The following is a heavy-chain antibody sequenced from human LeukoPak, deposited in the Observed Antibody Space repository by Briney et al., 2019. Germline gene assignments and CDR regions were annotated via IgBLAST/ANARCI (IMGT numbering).Heavy chain of an antibody. CDR1: GGSVSSGSYY. CDR3: ARAGYCSSTSCPSDYYYGMEV. Sequence: SETLSLTCTVSGGSVSSGSYYWSWIRQPPGKGLEWIGFRYYGGSANYDPSLKSRVTTSVDASKNQFSLKLSSVTAADTAVYYCARAGYCSSTSCPSDYYYGMEVWGQGTTVTVSS. V-gene: IGHV4-61*01. D-gene: IGHD2-2*01. CDR2: RYYGGSA. J-gene: IGHJ6*02.